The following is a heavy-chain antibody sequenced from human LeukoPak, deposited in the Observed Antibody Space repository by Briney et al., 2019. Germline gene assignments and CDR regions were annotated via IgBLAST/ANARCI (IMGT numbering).Heavy chain of an antibody. CDR3: ARDSPGYDGYSY. CDR2: INQDGSEK. J-gene: IGHJ4*02. Sequence: GGSLRLSCAASGFTFSIYWMSWVRQAPGKGLEWVASINQDGSEKYYVDSVKGRCTISRDNAKNSLYLQINSLRAEDTAVYYCARDSPGYDGYSYWGQGTLVTVSS. CDR1: GFTFSIYW. V-gene: IGHV3-7*04. D-gene: IGHD5-12*01.